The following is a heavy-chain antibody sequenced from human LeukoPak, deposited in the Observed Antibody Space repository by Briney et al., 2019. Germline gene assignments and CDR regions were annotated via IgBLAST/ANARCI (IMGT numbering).Heavy chain of an antibody. CDR1: GFTFSSYA. CDR2: ISGSGGST. D-gene: IGHD3-16*01. V-gene: IGHV3-23*01. J-gene: IGHJ4*02. CDR3: AKVDVWEMITFGGVDY. Sequence: GGSLRLSCAASGFTFSSYAMSWVRQAPGEGLEWVSAISGSGGSTYYADSVKGRFTISRDNSKNTLYLQMNSLRAEDTAVYFWAKVDVWEMITFGGVDYWGQGTLVTVSS.